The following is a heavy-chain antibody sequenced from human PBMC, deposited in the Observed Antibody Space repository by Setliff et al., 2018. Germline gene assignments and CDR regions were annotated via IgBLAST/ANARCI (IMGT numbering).Heavy chain of an antibody. CDR1: GGTFSSYA. CDR3: AKDRLPYALNAFDI. CDR2: IIPIFGTA. V-gene: IGHV1-69*05. Sequence: SVKVSCKASGGTFSSYAISWVRQAPGQGLEWMGGIIPIFGTANYAQKFQGRVTITTDESTSTAYMELSSLRSEDTALYYCAKDRLPYALNAFDIWGQGTMVTVSS. D-gene: IGHD5-12*01. J-gene: IGHJ3*02.